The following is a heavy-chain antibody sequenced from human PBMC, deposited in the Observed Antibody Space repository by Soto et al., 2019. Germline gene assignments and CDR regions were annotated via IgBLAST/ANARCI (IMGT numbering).Heavy chain of an antibody. CDR1: GGSISSHY. J-gene: IGHJ2*01. CDR3: ARAPGYGGNSVWQFFDL. Sequence: QVQLQESGPGLVKPSETLSLTCTVSGGSISSHYWNWIRQPPGKGLEWIGYIYYSGSTHYNPSLKSRLPSPVXXSXQXXSLKLNSITAADTAVYYCARAPGYGGNSVWQFFDLWGRGTLVTVSS. V-gene: IGHV4-59*11. CDR2: IYYSGST. D-gene: IGHD2-21*02.